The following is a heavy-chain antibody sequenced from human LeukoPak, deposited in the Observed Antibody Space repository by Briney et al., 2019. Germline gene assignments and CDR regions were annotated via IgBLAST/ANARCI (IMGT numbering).Heavy chain of an antibody. Sequence: PGGSLRLSCAASGFIVSSNHMSWVRQAPGKGLEWVSVIYSGGSTYYADSVKGRFTISRDNSNNTLYLQMNSLRAEDTAVYYCARDSRGHDAFDIWGQGTMVTVSS. CDR1: GFIVSSNH. V-gene: IGHV3-66*02. J-gene: IGHJ3*02. CDR3: ARDSRGHDAFDI. D-gene: IGHD3-10*01. CDR2: IYSGGST.